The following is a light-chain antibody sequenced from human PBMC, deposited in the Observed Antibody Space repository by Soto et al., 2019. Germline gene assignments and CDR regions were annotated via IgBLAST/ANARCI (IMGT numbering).Light chain of an antibody. J-gene: IGLJ1*01. CDR2: EVS. CDR1: SSDVGGYNY. CDR3: SSYTSSSTLCV. V-gene: IGLV2-14*01. Sequence: QSVLTQPASVSGSPGQSITISCTGTSSDVGGYNYVSWYQQHPGKAPKLMIYEVSNRPSGVSNRFSGSKSGNTASLTISGLQAEDEADYYCSSYTSSSTLCVFGTGTKVPS.